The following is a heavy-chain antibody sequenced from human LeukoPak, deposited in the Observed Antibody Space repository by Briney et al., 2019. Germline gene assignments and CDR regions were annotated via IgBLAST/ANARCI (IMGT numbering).Heavy chain of an antibody. CDR2: INHSGGT. CDR3: ARWVVAADYFYYMDV. D-gene: IGHD2-15*01. CDR1: GGSFSGYY. J-gene: IGHJ6*03. Sequence: PSETLSLTCAVYGGSFSGYYWSWIRQRPGKGLEWVGEINHSGGTNCNPSLKSRVTISVDTSKNQFSLKLSSVTAADTAVYYCARWVVAADYFYYMDVWGKGTTVTVSS. V-gene: IGHV4-34*01.